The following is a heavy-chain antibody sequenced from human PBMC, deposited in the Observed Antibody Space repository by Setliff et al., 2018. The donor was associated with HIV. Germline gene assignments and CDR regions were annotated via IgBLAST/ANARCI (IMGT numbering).Heavy chain of an antibody. Sequence: PSETLSLTCPVSGGSISDSDFYWSWIRQHPGKALEWIGYIHHSGSTFYSPSLKSRVTISIDTSKSQFSLRLSSVAAADTAVYYCASGRVRQSRKFGGVIVLPPFDYWGQGTLVTVSS. D-gene: IGHD3-16*02. J-gene: IGHJ4*02. CDR1: GGSISDSDFY. CDR2: IHHSGST. CDR3: ASGRVRQSRKFGGVIVLPPFDY. V-gene: IGHV4-31*03.